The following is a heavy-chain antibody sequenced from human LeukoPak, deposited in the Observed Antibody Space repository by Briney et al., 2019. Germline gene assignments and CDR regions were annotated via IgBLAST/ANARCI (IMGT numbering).Heavy chain of an antibody. CDR3: ARDIVVVTGRVFYYFDY. V-gene: IGHV4-59*01. D-gene: IGHD2-21*02. CDR2: SYYNGNT. J-gene: IGHJ4*02. CDR1: GGSITNYY. Sequence: SETLSLTCTVSGGSITNYYWSWIRQPPGKGLEWIGFSYYNGNTNYNPSLKSRVTISVDMSKNQFSLSLRSVTAADTAVYYCARDIVVVTGRVFYYFDYWGQGTLVTVSS.